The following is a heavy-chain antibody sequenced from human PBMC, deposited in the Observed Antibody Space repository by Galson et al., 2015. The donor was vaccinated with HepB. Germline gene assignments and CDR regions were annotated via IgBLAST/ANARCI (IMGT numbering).Heavy chain of an antibody. CDR2: ISGSGGST. D-gene: IGHD3-10*01. Sequence: SLRLSCAASGFTFSSYAMSWVRQAPGKGLEWVSAISGSGGSTYYADSVKGRFTISRDNSKNTLYLQMNSLRAEDTAVYYCAFQRTMVRGVISNYFDYWGQGTLVTVSS. V-gene: IGHV3-23*01. J-gene: IGHJ4*02. CDR3: AFQRTMVRGVISNYFDY. CDR1: GFTFSSYA.